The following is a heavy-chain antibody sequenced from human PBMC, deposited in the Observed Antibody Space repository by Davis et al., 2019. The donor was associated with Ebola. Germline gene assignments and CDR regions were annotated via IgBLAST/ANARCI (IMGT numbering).Heavy chain of an antibody. CDR3: ARALGYCRFDP. CDR1: GGSFSDYF. V-gene: IGHV4-34*01. D-gene: IGHD2-15*01. J-gene: IGHJ5*02. CDR2: VSHGGVS. Sequence: MPSETLSLTCAVYGGSFSDYFWSWIRQSPGKGLEWIGKVSHGGVSDYNPSLRSRVTISVDTSKNQFSLKLSSVTAADTAVYYCARALGYCRFDPWGQGTLVTVSS.